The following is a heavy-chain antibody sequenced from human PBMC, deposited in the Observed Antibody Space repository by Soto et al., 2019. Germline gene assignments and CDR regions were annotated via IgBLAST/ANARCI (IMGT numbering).Heavy chain of an antibody. CDR2: IYYSGST. V-gene: IGHV4-39*01. D-gene: IGHD3-3*01. Sequence: PSETLPSPGTVSGGSISSSSYYWGWIRQPPGKGLEWIGSIYYSGSTYYNPSLKSRVTISVDTSKNQFSLKLSSVTAADTAVYYCARVGSGITIFGVDRWFDPWGQGTLVTVSS. J-gene: IGHJ5*02. CDR3: ARVGSGITIFGVDRWFDP. CDR1: GGSISSSSYY.